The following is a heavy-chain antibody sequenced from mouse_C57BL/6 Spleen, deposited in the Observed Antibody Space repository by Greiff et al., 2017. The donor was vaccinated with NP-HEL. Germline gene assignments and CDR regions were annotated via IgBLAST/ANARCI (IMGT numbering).Heavy chain of an antibody. D-gene: IGHD2-3*01. J-gene: IGHJ2*01. V-gene: IGHV3-6*01. Sequence: DVKLQESGPGLVKPSPSLSLTCSVTGYSITSGYYWNWIRQFPVNKLEWMGYISYDGSNNYNPSLKNRISITRDTSKNQFFLKLNSVTTEDAATYYCARERDGYPFDYWGQGTTLTVSS. CDR2: ISYDGSN. CDR3: ARERDGYPFDY. CDR1: GYSITSGYY.